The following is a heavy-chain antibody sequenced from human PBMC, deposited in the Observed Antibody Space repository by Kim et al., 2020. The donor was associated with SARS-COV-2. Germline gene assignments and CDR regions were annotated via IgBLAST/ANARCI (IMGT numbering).Heavy chain of an antibody. Sequence: SETLSLTCAVYGGSFSGYYWSWIRQPPGKGLEWIGEINHSGSTNYNPSLKSRVTISVDTSKNQFSLKLSSVTAADTAGYYCARLPPEGSSWYTEFYYYYGMDVWGQGTTVTVSS. CDR3: ARLPPEGSSWYTEFYYYYGMDV. D-gene: IGHD6-13*01. CDR1: GGSFSGYY. V-gene: IGHV4-34*01. CDR2: INHSGST. J-gene: IGHJ6*02.